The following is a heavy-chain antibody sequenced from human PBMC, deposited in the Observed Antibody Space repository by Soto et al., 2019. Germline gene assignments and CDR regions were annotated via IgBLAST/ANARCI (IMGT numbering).Heavy chain of an antibody. D-gene: IGHD1-26*01. V-gene: IGHV1-18*01. CDR1: GYTFTSYG. Sequence: ASVKVSCKASGYTFTSYGISWVRQAPGQGLEWMGWISAYNGNTNYAQKLQGRVTMTTDTSTSTAYMELRSLRSEDTAVYYCATHRGLYSCCMCWYFDCWSQGTLVTVSS. CDR3: ATHRGLYSCCMCWYFDC. J-gene: IGHJ4*02. CDR2: ISAYNGNT.